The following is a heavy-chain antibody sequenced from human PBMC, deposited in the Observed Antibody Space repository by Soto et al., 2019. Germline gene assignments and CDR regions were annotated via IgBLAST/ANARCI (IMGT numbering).Heavy chain of an antibody. D-gene: IGHD2-15*01. CDR2: IIPILGIA. Sequence: ASVKVSCKASGGTFSSYTISWVRPAPGQGLEWMGRIIPILGIANYAQKFQGRVTITANKFTSTAYMGLSSLRTEDAAVYYGEREGWNFDYWGQGNLGTVSS. CDR3: EREGWNFDY. CDR1: GGTFSSYT. J-gene: IGHJ4*02. V-gene: IGHV1-69*04.